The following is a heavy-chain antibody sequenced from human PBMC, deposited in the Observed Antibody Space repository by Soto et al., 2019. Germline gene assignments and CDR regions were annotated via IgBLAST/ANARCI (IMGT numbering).Heavy chain of an antibody. D-gene: IGHD4-17*01. V-gene: IGHV3-23*01. CDR2: ISGSGGST. CDR3: AKFFSMTPVTTSPSFDI. CDR1: GFTFSSYA. Sequence: EVQLLESGGGLVQPGGSLRLSCAASGFTFSSYAMSWVRQAPGKGLEWVSAISGSGGSTYYADSVKGRFTISRDNSKNTLYLQMNSLRAEDTAVYYCAKFFSMTPVTTSPSFDIWGQRTMVTVSS. J-gene: IGHJ3*02.